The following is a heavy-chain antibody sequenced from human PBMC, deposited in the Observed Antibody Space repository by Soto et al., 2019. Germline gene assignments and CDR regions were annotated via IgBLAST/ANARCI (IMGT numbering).Heavy chain of an antibody. CDR1: GGSISSGDYY. V-gene: IGHV4-30-4*01. CDR3: ARGAKGDSSGYYYEPYFDY. Sequence: PSETLSLTCPVSGGSISSGDYYWSWIRQPPGKGLEWIGYIYYSGSTYYNPSLKSRVTISVDTSKNQFSLKLSSVTAADTAVYYCARGAKGDSSGYYYEPYFDYWGQGTLVTVSS. CDR2: IYYSGST. J-gene: IGHJ4*02. D-gene: IGHD3-22*01.